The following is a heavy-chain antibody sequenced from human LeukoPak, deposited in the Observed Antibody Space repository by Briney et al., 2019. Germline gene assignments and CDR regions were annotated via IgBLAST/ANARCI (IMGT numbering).Heavy chain of an antibody. J-gene: IGHJ4*02. D-gene: IGHD3-22*01. CDR2: ISGSGGST. CDR1: GFTFSSYA. V-gene: IGHV3-23*01. Sequence: GGSLRLSCAASGFTFSSYAMSWVRQAPGKGLEWVSAISGSGGSTYYADSVKGRFTISRDNSKNTLYLQMNSLSAEDTAVYYCAKVYDSSGYYYFDYWGQGTLVTVSS. CDR3: AKVYDSSGYYYFDY.